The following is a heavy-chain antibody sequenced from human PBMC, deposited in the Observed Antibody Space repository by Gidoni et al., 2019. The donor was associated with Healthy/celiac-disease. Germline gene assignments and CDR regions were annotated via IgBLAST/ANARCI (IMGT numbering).Heavy chain of an antibody. V-gene: IGHV5-51*01. CDR1: GYSFTSYW. D-gene: IGHD2-2*01. CDR2: IYPGDSDT. Sequence: EVQLVQSGAEGKKPGESLKISCKGSGYSFTSYWIGGVRQMPGKGLEWMGIIYPGDSDTRYSPSFQGQVTISADKSISTAYLQWSSLKASDTAMYYCAIRGYCSSTSCYGFRGWFDPWGQGTLVTVSS. J-gene: IGHJ5*02. CDR3: AIRGYCSSTSCYGFRGWFDP.